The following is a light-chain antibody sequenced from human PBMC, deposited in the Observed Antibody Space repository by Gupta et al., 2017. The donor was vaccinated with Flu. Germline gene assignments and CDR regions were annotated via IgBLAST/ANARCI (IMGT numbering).Light chain of an antibody. V-gene: IGLV1-44*01. Sequence: VTISCSGTSSNIGSKLVNWYQHVPGTDQKLLIYVNNKRPSGVPDRFSVSKSGTSDSIAISGLQAEDEAEEDCEAWDDSLNGHDVFGTGTKVTVL. CDR1: SSNIGSKL. CDR3: EAWDDSLNGHDV. CDR2: VNN. J-gene: IGLJ1*01.